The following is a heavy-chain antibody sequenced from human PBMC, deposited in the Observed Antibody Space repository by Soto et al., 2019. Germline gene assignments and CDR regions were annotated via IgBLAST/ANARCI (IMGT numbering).Heavy chain of an antibody. CDR2: IYYSGST. Sequence: PSETLSLTCTVSGGSISSHYWSWIRQPPGKGLEWIGYIYYSGSTNYNPSLKSRVTISVDTSKNQFSLKLSSVTAADTAVYYCARARFGSSGYYFDYWGQGTLVTVSS. CDR3: ARARFGSSGYYFDY. D-gene: IGHD3-22*01. V-gene: IGHV4-59*11. CDR1: GGSISSHY. J-gene: IGHJ4*02.